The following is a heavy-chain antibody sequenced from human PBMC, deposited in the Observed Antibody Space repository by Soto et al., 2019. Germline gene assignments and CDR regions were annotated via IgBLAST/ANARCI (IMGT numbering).Heavy chain of an antibody. CDR2: TYHRGSS. J-gene: IGHJ4*02. D-gene: IGHD1-26*01. CDR3: VTMSSTTEPRFDY. CDR1: GDSLNSGAYS. V-gene: IGHV4-30-2*01. Sequence: QVQLQESGSGLVKPSQTLSLTCAVSGDSLNSGAYSWGWIRQPPGKGLEWLGYTYHRGSSYYNPSLRSRLTISQDTSKNQFSLRLSSVTAADTAVFYCVTMSSTTEPRFDYWGQGILVTVSS.